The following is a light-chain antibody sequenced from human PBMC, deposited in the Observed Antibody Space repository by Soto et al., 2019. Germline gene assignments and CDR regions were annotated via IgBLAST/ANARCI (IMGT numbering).Light chain of an antibody. V-gene: IGLV2-8*01. CDR1: SSDVGGYNY. Sequence: QLVLTQPPSASGSPGQSVTISCTGTSSDVGGYNYVSWYQQHPGKAPKLVIYEVSKWPSGVPDRFSGSKSGNTASLTVSGLQPEDEADYYCSSYAGSNTVLFGGGTKLTVL. J-gene: IGLJ3*02. CDR3: SSYAGSNTVL. CDR2: EVS.